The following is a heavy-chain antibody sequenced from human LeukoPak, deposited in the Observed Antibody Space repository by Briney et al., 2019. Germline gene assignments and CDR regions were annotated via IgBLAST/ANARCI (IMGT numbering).Heavy chain of an antibody. CDR2: IYYSGST. D-gene: IGHD5-18*01. V-gene: IGHV4-59*01. CDR3: ARGGGTAMVTPGRYYYYMDV. CDR1: GGSISSYY. Sequence: SETLSLTCTVSGGSISSYYWSWIRQPPGKGLEWIGYIYYSGSTNYNPSLKSRVTISVDTSKNQFSLKLSSVTAADTAVYYCARGGGTAMVTPGRYYYYMDVWGKGTTVTVSS. J-gene: IGHJ6*03.